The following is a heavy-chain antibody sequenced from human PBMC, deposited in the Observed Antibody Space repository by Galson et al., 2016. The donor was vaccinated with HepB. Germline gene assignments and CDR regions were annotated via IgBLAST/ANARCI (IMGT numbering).Heavy chain of an antibody. CDR2: ISTSSKYI. V-gene: IGHV3-21*04. D-gene: IGHD2-2*01. CDR3: AGMPDV. CDR1: GFSFSSYS. J-gene: IGHJ6*04. Sequence: SLRLSCAASGFSFSSYSMNWVRQAPGKGLESVSCISTSSKYIYYADSVRGRFTISRDNAKNSLYLQMSSLRVEDTAVYYCAGMPDVWGKGTTVTVSS.